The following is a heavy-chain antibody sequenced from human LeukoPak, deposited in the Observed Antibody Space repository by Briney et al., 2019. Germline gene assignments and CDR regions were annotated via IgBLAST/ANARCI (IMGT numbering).Heavy chain of an antibody. CDR3: ARHKEGFMVRGLITKKEGAYNWFDP. CDR1: NGSFSDYY. D-gene: IGHD3-10*01. V-gene: IGHV4-34*01. J-gene: IGHJ5*02. CDR2: MHHSGRT. Sequence: PSETLSLTCAVYNGSFSDYYWSWVRQSPEKGLEWIAEMHHSGRTNYNPSLQSRVTISIDTSKNQFSLKLNSVTATDTAVYYCARHKEGFMVRGLITKKEGAYNWFDPWGQGTLVTVSS.